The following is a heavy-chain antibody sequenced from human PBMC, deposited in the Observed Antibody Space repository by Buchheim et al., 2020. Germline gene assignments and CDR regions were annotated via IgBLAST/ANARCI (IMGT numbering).Heavy chain of an antibody. Sequence: EVQLVQSGAEVKKPGESLKISCKGSGYRFTNYWIGWVRQMPGKGLEYLGIIYPGDSDTRYSPSFQGQVTISADKTIGTAYPQWASLNASDTATYYCARRPAAAGVISAFDFWGQGIL. J-gene: IGHJ4*02. CDR3: ARRPAAAGVISAFDF. D-gene: IGHD6-13*01. CDR2: IYPGDSDT. CDR1: GYRFTNYW. V-gene: IGHV5-51*01.